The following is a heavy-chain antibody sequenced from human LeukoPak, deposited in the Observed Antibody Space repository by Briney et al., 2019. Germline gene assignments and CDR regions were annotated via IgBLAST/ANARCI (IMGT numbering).Heavy chain of an antibody. V-gene: IGHV3-23*01. CDR1: GFTFSSYA. Sequence: GGSLRLSCAASGFTFSSYAMSWVRQAPGKGLEWVSAIRGSGGSTYYADSVKGRFTISRDNSKNTLYLQMNSLRAEDTAVYYCAKDHAGYYWNWFDPWGQGTLVTVSS. CDR2: IRGSGGST. J-gene: IGHJ5*02. CDR3: AKDHAGYYWNWFDP. D-gene: IGHD1-20*01.